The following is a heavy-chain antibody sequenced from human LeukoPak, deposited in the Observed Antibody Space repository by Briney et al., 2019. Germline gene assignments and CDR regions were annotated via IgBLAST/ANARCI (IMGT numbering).Heavy chain of an antibody. CDR3: AKNYGDYYYYYGMDV. CDR1: GFTFSSYA. CDR2: ISGSGGGT. D-gene: IGHD4-17*01. Sequence: PGGSLRLSCAASGFTFSSYAMSWVRQAPGKGLEWVSAISGSGGGTYYADSVKGRFTISRDNSKNTLYLQMNSLRAEDTAVYYCAKNYGDYYYYYGMDVWGQGTTVTVSS. V-gene: IGHV3-23*01. J-gene: IGHJ6*02.